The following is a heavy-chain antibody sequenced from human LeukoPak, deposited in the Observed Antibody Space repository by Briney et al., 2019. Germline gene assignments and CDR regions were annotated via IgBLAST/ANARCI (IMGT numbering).Heavy chain of an antibody. Sequence: PGRSLRLSCAASGFTFSSYAMHWVRQAPGKGLEWVAVISYDGSNKYYADSVKGRFTISRDNAKNSLYLQMNSLRAEDTAVYYCARGQVGASRHFDYWGQGTLVTVSS. V-gene: IGHV3-30*04. J-gene: IGHJ4*02. CDR3: ARGQVGASRHFDY. CDR1: GFTFSSYA. D-gene: IGHD1-26*01. CDR2: ISYDGSNK.